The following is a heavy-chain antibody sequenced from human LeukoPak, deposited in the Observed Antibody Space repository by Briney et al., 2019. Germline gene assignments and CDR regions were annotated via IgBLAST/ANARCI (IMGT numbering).Heavy chain of an antibody. J-gene: IGHJ6*02. V-gene: IGHV3-30*18. CDR1: GFTFSSYG. Sequence: GGSLRLSCAASGFTFSSYGMHWVRQAPGKGLEWVAVISYDGSNKYYAGSVKGRFTISRDNSKNTLYLQMNSLRAEDTAVYYCAKDLDSNYVYYYYGMDVWGQGTTVTVSS. CDR3: AKDLDSNYVYYYYGMDV. CDR2: ISYDGSNK. D-gene: IGHD4-11*01.